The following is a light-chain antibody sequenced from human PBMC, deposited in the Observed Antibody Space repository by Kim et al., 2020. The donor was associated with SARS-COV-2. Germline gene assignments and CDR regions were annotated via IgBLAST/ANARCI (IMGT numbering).Light chain of an antibody. CDR2: GSS. Sequence: DIVLTQSPVTLSLSPGETAALSCRASQSVSRYLAWYQQKPGQAPRLLIYGSSNRATGIPARFSGSGSGTDFTLTISSLEPEDFAVYYCQQRTSWPMYTFGQGTKLEI. CDR3: QQRTSWPMYT. CDR1: QSVSRY. V-gene: IGKV3-11*01. J-gene: IGKJ2*01.